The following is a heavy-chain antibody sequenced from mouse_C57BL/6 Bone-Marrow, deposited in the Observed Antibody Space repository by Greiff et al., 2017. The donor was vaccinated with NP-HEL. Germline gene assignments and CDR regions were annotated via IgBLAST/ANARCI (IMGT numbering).Heavy chain of an antibody. CDR1: GYTFTGYW. CDR2: ILPGSGST. V-gene: IGHV1-9*01. J-gene: IGHJ1*03. Sequence: QVQLQQSGAELMKPGASVKLSCKATGYTFTGYWIEWVKQRPGHGLEWIGEILPGSGSTNYNEKFKGKATFTADTSSNTAYMQLSSLTTEDSAIYYCARRGTVVATTDWYFDVWGTGTTVTVSS. CDR3: ARRGTVVATTDWYFDV. D-gene: IGHD1-1*01.